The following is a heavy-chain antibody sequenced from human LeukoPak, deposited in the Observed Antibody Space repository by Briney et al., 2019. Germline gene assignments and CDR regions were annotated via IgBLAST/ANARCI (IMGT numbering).Heavy chain of an antibody. V-gene: IGHV1-69*05. CDR3: ARDGSGYDYGY. D-gene: IGHD5-12*01. CDR1: GGTFSSYA. Sequence: GSSVKVSCKASGGTFSSYAIGWVRQAPGQGLEWMGRIIPIFGTANYAQKFQGRVTITTDESTSTAYMELSSLRSEDTAVYYCARDGSGYDYGYWGQGTLVTVSS. CDR2: IIPIFGTA. J-gene: IGHJ4*02.